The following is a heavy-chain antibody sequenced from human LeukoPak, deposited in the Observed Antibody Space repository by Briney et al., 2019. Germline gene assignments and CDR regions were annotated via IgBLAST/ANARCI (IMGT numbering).Heavy chain of an antibody. CDR1: GLTVGSNY. CDR2: IYRSGST. Sequence: PGGSLRLSCAASGLTVGSNYMSWVRQAPGKGLEWVSVIYRSGSTYYADSVKGRFTISRDDSKNTLYLQMNSLRAEDTAVYYCARTGDGDSYIGAFDIWGQGTMVTVSS. J-gene: IGHJ3*02. D-gene: IGHD4-17*01. CDR3: ARTGDGDSYIGAFDI. V-gene: IGHV3-53*01.